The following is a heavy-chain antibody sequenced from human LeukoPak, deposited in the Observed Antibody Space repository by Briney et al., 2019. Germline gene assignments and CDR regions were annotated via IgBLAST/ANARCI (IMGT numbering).Heavy chain of an antibody. D-gene: IGHD6-6*01. CDR2: ISYDGSNK. J-gene: IGHJ4*02. CDR1: GFIFTNYG. CDR3: AKGEGSSSPGFVTDY. Sequence: PGGSLRLSCAASGFIFTNYGMHWVRQAPGKGLEWVAVISYDGSNKYYADSVKGRFTISRDNSKNTLYLQMNSLRAEDTAVYYCAKGEGSSSPGFVTDYWGQGTLVTVSS. V-gene: IGHV3-30*18.